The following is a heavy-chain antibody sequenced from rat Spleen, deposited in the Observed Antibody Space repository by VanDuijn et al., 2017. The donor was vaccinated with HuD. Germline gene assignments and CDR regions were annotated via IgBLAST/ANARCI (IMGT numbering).Heavy chain of an antibody. CDR3: TTVGY. V-gene: IGHV2-13*01. Sequence: QVQLKESGPGLVQPSQTLSLTCIVSGYSLSTSGVNWVRQPPGKGLEWMGGIWGAGNTDYNSALESRLSISRDTSKSQVFLKMNSLQTEDTAIYFCTTVGYWGQGVMVTVSS. J-gene: IGHJ2*01. D-gene: IGHD1-1*01. CDR2: IWGAGNT. CDR1: GYSLSTSG.